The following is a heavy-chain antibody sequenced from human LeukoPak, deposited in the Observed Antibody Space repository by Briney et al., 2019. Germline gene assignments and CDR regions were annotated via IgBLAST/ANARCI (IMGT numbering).Heavy chain of an antibody. CDR3: ARAMCLYCSSSTCLFDY. J-gene: IGHJ4*02. V-gene: IGHV1-2*02. CDR2: SKPNDGDT. CDR1: RYTLTDYF. Sequence: GSVRGSRKGSRYTLTDYFMHEVRQAPRQGCEWVGWSKPNDGDTNYAQKFQGGETLTRDTSISTDNIEVSGLRDDETPVCYFARAMCLYCSSSTCLFDYWGQKTLVTVSS. D-gene: IGHD2-2*01.